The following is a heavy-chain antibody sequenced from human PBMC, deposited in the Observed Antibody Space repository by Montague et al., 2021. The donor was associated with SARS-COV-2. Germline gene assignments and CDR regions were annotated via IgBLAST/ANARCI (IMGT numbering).Heavy chain of an antibody. V-gene: IGHV4-4*02. CDR3: ARMALASSSSDFDY. CDR1: GGSISSSNW. CDR2: IYHSGST. J-gene: IGHJ4*02. Sequence: SETLSLTCAVSGGSISSSNWWSWVRQPPGKELEWIGEIYHSGSTNYNPSLKSRVTISVDKSKNQFSLKLSSVTAADTAVYYCARMALASSSSDFDYWGQGTLVTVSS. D-gene: IGHD6-6*01.